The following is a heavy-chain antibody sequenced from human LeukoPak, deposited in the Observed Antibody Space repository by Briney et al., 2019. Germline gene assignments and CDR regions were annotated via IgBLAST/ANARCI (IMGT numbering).Heavy chain of an antibody. CDR1: GGSISNYY. CDR3: ARSGTSRCYFYGVDV. CDR2: IYYTGTT. J-gene: IGHJ6*02. Sequence: SETLSLTCTVSGGSISNYYWNWIRQPPGKGLEWIGYIYYTGTTNYNPSLKSRVTMSVDTSKNQFSLKLNSVTATDTALYYCARSGTSRCYFYGVDVWGQGTTVTVSS. V-gene: IGHV4-59*08. D-gene: IGHD1-1*01.